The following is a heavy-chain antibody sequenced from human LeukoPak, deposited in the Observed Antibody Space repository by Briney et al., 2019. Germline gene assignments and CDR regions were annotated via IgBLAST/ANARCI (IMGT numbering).Heavy chain of an antibody. CDR3: ARQEPGFDI. D-gene: IGHD1-14*01. V-gene: IGHV3-48*01. CDR1: GLTFSTDI. J-gene: IGHJ3*02. Sequence: PGGSLRLSWAASGLTFSTDIMNGVRQAPGKGLEWVSYISSSSGPIYYAASVKGRFTISGDNAKNSLYLQMNSLRAEDTGVYYCARQEPGFDIWGQGTMVNVSS. CDR2: ISSSSGPI.